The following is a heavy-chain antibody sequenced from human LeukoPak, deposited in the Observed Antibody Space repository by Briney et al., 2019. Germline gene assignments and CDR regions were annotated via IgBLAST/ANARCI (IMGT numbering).Heavy chain of an antibody. V-gene: IGHV3-9*01. J-gene: IGHJ2*01. CDR1: GFTFDDYA. Sequence: HSGGSLRLSCAASGFTFDDYAMHWVRQAPGKGLEWVSGISWNSGSIGYADSVKGRFTISRDNAKNSLYLQMNSLRAEDTALYYCAKTDSSSWIGDWYFDLWGRGTLVTVSS. CDR3: AKTDSSSWIGDWYFDL. CDR2: ISWNSGSI. D-gene: IGHD6-13*01.